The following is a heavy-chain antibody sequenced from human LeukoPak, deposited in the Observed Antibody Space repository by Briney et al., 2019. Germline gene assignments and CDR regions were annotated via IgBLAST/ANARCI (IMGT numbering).Heavy chain of an antibody. V-gene: IGHV3-11*01. D-gene: IGHD1-20*01. CDR1: GFTFSDYY. J-gene: IGHJ3*02. Sequence: GGSLRLSCAASGFTFSDYYMSWIRQAPGKGLEWVSYISSSGSTIYYADSVKGRFTISRDNAKNSLYLQMNSLRAEDTAVYYCARETPITLGDAFDIWGQGTMVTVSS. CDR3: ARETPITLGDAFDI. CDR2: ISSSGSTI.